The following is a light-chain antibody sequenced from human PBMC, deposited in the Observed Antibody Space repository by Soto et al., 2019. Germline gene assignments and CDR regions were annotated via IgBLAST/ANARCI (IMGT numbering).Light chain of an antibody. V-gene: IGLV2-14*03. J-gene: IGLJ1*01. CDR2: DVS. CDR3: SSYTSSSTHV. Sequence: QSALTQHASVYGSPGQSITISCTGTSSDVGAYNFVYWYQQHPGKVPKRMIFDVSSRTSGVSDSFSGSKSGNTASLTISGLQAEDEGDYYFSSYTSSSTHVFGSGTKLTVL. CDR1: SSDVGAYNF.